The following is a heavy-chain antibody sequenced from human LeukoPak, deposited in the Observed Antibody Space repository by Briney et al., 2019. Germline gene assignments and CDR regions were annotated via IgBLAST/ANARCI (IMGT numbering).Heavy chain of an antibody. D-gene: IGHD3-10*01. V-gene: IGHV4-39*01. J-gene: IGHJ4*02. CDR2: IYYSGST. Sequence: SETLSLTCTVSGGSISSSSYYWGWIRQSPGKGLEWIGSIYYSGSTYYNPSLKSRVTISVDTSKNQFSLKLSSVTAADTAVYYCARHPIYGSGRCFDYWGQGTLVTVSS. CDR3: ARHPIYGSGRCFDY. CDR1: GGSISSSSYY.